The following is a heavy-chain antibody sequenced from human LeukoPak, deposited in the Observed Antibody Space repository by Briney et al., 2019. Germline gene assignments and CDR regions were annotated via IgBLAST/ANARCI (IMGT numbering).Heavy chain of an antibody. J-gene: IGHJ3*01. D-gene: IGHD3-22*01. V-gene: IGHV1-69*01. CDR3: ARGDFFDSAAREPFDV. CDR2: ITPIFAST. CDR1: GGTFTYYA. Sequence: GASVKVSCKTSGGTFTYYAYGWVRQAPGRGLEWMGDITPIFASTNFAQRFLGRLTFTADESSSTVYMELNSLRSEDTAIYYCARGDFFDSAAREPFDVWGRGTLVIVSS.